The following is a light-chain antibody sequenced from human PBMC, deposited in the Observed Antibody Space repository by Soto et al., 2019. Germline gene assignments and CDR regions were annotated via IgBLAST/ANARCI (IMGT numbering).Light chain of an antibody. J-gene: IGKJ1*01. CDR3: QQYNNWPWT. CDR2: GAS. V-gene: IGKV3-15*01. Sequence: EVVMTQSPATLSVSPGERATLSCRASQSVRSHLAWYQQKPGQAPSLLIFGASTRATGVPARFSGSESGTEFTLTISSLQSEDVAVYYCQQYNNWPWTFGQGTKVDI. CDR1: QSVRSH.